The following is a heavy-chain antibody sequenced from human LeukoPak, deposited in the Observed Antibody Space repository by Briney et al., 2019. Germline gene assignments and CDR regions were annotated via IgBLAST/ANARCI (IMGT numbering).Heavy chain of an antibody. J-gene: IGHJ4*02. D-gene: IGHD3-10*01. CDR3: AKALDYGPFDC. Sequence: PGGSLRLSCAASGFTFSNAWMSWVRQAPGRGLEWVSAVSGSGANTHYADSVKGRFTISRDNSKNTLYLQMNSLRAEDTAVYYCAKALDYGPFDCWGQGTLVIVSS. CDR1: GFTFSNAW. V-gene: IGHV3-23*01. CDR2: VSGSGANT.